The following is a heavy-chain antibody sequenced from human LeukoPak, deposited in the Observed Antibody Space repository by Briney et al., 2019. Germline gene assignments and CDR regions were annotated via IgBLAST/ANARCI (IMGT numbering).Heavy chain of an antibody. J-gene: IGHJ6*02. CDR2: IYSGGIT. CDR1: GFTVSTNY. D-gene: IGHD3-10*01. V-gene: IGHV3-53*01. CDR3: ARGLWFGELSYYYYYGMDV. Sequence: PGGSLRLSCAASGFTVSTNYMSWVRQAPGKGLDWVSVIYSGGITYYADSVKGRFTISRDNSKNTLYLQMNSLRAEDTAVYYCARGLWFGELSYYYYYGMDVWGQGTTVTVSS.